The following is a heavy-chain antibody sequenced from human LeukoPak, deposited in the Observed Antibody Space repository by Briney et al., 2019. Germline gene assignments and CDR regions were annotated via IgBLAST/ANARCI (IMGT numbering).Heavy chain of an antibody. CDR3: ATAVDATCSSGGSCYPKWFDY. Sequence: EGSLRLSCAASGFTFSSYWMSWVRQAPGKGLEWVANIKQDGSEKYYVDSVKGRFTISRDNAKNSLYLQMNSLRAEDTAVYYCATAVDATCSSGGSCYPKWFDYWGQGTLVTVSS. V-gene: IGHV3-7*01. CDR2: IKQDGSEK. D-gene: IGHD2-15*01. J-gene: IGHJ4*02. CDR1: GFTFSSYW.